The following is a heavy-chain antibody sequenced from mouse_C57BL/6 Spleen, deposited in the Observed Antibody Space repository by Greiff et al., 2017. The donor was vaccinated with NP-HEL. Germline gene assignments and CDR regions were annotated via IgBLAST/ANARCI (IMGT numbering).Heavy chain of an antibody. CDR1: GFTFSDYG. CDR2: ISRGSSTT. Sequence: EVKLVESGGGLVKPGGSLKLSCAASGFTFSDYGMHWVRQAPEKGLEWVAYISRGSSTTYYADTVKGRFTITRDNAKNTLFLQMTILRSEDAAMYYCARPDYYGSSHFDYWGQGTTLTVSS. D-gene: IGHD1-1*01. J-gene: IGHJ2*01. CDR3: ARPDYYGSSHFDY. V-gene: IGHV5-17*01.